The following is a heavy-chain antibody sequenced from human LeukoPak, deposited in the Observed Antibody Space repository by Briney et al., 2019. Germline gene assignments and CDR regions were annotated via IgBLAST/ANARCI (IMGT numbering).Heavy chain of an antibody. CDR2: ISRSSTYI. J-gene: IGHJ4*02. D-gene: IGHD5-12*01. CDR3: ARGGSGYDWNY. V-gene: IGHV3-21*01. CDR1: GFTFSTFG. Sequence: GGSLRLSCVASGFTFSTFGMNWVRQAPGKGLEWVSSISRSSTYIYYRDSVQGRFTVSRDDATNSLYLQMSSLRVEDTGVYYCARGGSGYDWNYWGQGTLVTVSS.